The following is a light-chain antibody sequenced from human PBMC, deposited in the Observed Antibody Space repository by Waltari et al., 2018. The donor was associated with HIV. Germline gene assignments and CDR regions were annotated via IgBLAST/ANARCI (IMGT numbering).Light chain of an antibody. V-gene: IGLV2-14*03. CDR2: DVS. J-gene: IGLJ1*01. CDR1: TSDVGGYTY. Sequence: QSALTQPASVSGSPGQSITISCTGTTSDVGGYTYVSWYQQHPGKAPKLMIYDVSKRPSVVSNRFAGSKAGNTASLTSCGLQAEDEADYYCSSDTSSSTYVFGTGTQVTVL. CDR3: SSDTSSSTYV.